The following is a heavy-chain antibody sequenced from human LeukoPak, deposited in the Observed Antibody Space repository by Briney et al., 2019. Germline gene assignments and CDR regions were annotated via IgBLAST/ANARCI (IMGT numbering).Heavy chain of an antibody. CDR1: GFTFSSYG. CDR2: ISYDGSNK. V-gene: IGHV3-30*18. Sequence: GGSLRLSCAASGFTFSSYGMHWVRQAPGKGLEWVAVISYDGSNKYYADSVKGRFTISRDNSKNTLYLQMNSLRAEDTAVYYCAKEPRDGDYDWYFDLWGRGTLVTVSS. CDR3: AKEPRDGDYDWYFDL. J-gene: IGHJ2*01. D-gene: IGHD4-17*01.